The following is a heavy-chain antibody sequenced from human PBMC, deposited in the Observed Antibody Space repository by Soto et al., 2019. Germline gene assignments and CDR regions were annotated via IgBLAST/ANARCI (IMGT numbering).Heavy chain of an antibody. V-gene: IGHV1-69*06. CDR1: GGTFSSYA. D-gene: IGHD5-18*01. J-gene: IGHJ6*02. CDR3: ASGYSYGSAYYYGMDV. Sequence: QVQLVQSGAEVKKPGSSVKVSCKASGGTFSSYAISWVRQAPGQGLEWMGGIIPIFGTANYAQKFQGRVTITADKSTSTAYMDLSSLRSEDTAVYYCASGYSYGSAYYYGMDVWGQGTTVTVSS. CDR2: IIPIFGTA.